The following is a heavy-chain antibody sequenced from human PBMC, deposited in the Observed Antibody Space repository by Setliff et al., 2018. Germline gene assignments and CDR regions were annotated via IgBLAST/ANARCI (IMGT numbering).Heavy chain of an antibody. CDR2: INHSGST. Sequence: KPSETLSLTCAVYGGPFSSYYWSWIRQPPGKGLEWIGEINHSGSTKYNPSLKSRVTISVDTSKNQFSLKLSSVTAADRAVYYCARQVEMATIAFDVWGQGTMVTVSS. J-gene: IGHJ3*01. V-gene: IGHV4-34*01. D-gene: IGHD5-12*01. CDR3: ARQVEMATIAFDV. CDR1: GGPFSSYY.